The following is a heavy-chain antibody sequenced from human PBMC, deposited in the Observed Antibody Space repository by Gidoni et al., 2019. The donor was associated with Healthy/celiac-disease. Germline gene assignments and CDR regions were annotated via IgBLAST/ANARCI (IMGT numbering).Heavy chain of an antibody. J-gene: IGHJ4*02. CDR3: AKDPGGVNVY. Sequence: EVQLLESGGGLVQPGGSLRLQRAASGFTFSSYAMGWVRQAPGKGLEWVSAISGSGGSTYYADSVKGRFTISRDNSKNTLYLQMNSLRAEDTAVYYCAKDPGGVNVYWGQGTLVTVSS. CDR2: ISGSGGST. D-gene: IGHD1-26*01. V-gene: IGHV3-23*01. CDR1: GFTFSSYA.